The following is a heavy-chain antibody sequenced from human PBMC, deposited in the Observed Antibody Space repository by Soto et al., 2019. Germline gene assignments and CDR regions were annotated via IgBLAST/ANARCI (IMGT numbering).Heavy chain of an antibody. CDR3: ARQGVATTLYYYYYGMDV. CDR2: MNPNSGNT. J-gene: IGHJ6*02. CDR1: GYTFTSYD. V-gene: IGHV1-8*01. D-gene: IGHD5-12*01. Sequence: ASVKVSCKASGYTFTSYDINWVRQATGQGLEWMGWMNPNSGNTGYAQKFQGRVTMTRNTSISTAYMELSSLRSEDTAVYYCARQGVATTLYYYYYGMDVWGQGTTVTSP.